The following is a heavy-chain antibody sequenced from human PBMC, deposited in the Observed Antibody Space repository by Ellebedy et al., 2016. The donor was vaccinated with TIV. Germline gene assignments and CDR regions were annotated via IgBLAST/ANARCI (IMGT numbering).Heavy chain of an antibody. CDR3: ARDGAVTTVFDY. CDR2: INPTSSGT. CDR1: GYTFTDYY. Sequence: AASVKVSCKASGYTFTDYYIHWVRQAPGQGLEWMGWINPTSSGTNYAQRFQGWVTMTRDTSISTAYMELSRLRSDDTALYYCARDGAVTTVFDYWGQGTLVTVSS. J-gene: IGHJ4*02. V-gene: IGHV1-2*04. D-gene: IGHD4-17*01.